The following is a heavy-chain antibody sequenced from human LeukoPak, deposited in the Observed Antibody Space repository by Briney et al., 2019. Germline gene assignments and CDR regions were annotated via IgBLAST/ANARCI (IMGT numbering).Heavy chain of an antibody. D-gene: IGHD6-13*01. CDR2: INPNSGGT. V-gene: IGHV1-2*02. CDR1: GYTFTGYY. CDR3: ARGDSSSWYPPVYYYYYYMDV. J-gene: IGHJ6*03. Sequence: ASVKVSCKASGYTFTGYYMHWVRQAPGQGLEWMGWINPNSGGTNYAQKFQGRVTMTRDTSISTAYMELSRLRSEDTAVYYCARGDSSSWYPPVYYYYYYMDVWGKGTTVTVSS.